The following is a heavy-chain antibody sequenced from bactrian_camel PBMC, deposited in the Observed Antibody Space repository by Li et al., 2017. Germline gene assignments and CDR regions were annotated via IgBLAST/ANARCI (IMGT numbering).Heavy chain of an antibody. D-gene: IGHD1*01. Sequence: HVQLVESGGGSVQAGGSLRLSCAASGHSLTMAWFRQAPGKEREGVASILTSGGVTFYDPSVKGRFTISQDNVKNILYLQMNSLKPEDTAMYYCAHAPVYCRTDWRDIGQYDFWGQGTQVTVS. V-gene: IGHV3-3*01. J-gene: IGHJ4*01. CDR2: ILTSGGVT. CDR1: GHSLT. CDR3: AHAPVYCRTDWRDIGQYDF.